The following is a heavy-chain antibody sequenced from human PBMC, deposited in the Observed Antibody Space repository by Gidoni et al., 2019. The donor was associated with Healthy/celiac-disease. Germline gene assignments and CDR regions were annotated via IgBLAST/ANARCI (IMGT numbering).Heavy chain of an antibody. CDR1: GFTFSSYW. D-gene: IGHD3-16*01. CDR3: ARDKLWGSLNAFDI. CDR2: IKQDGSET. J-gene: IGHJ3*02. V-gene: IGHV3-7*01. Sequence: EVQLVESGGGLVQPGGSLRRSCAAAGFTFSSYWMSWVRQAPGKGLEWVANIKQDGSETYYVDSVKGRFTISRDNAKNSLYLQMNSLRAEDTAVYYCARDKLWGSLNAFDIWGQGTMVTVSS.